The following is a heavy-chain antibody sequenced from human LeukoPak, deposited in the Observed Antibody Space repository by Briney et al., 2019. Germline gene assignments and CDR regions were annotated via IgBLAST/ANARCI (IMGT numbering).Heavy chain of an antibody. J-gene: IGHJ4*02. D-gene: IGHD5-18*01. CDR1: GYTFTSYA. CDR3: GRDPKLGIRGYTYGYIGF. V-gene: IGHV7-4-1*02. CDR2: INTNTGNP. Sequence: ASVKVSCKASGYTFTSYAMNWVRQAPGQGLEWMGWINTNTGNPTYAQGFFTGRYVFSLDTSVNTAYLQITGLKADDTAVYYCGRDPKLGIRGYTYGYIGFWGQGTLVTVAS.